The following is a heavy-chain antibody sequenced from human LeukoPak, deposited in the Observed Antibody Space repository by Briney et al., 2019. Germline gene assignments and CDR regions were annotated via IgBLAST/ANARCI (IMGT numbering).Heavy chain of an antibody. V-gene: IGHV4-59*01. CDR1: GGSISSYY. D-gene: IGHD6-6*01. Sequence: PSETLSLTCTVSGGSISSYYWSWIRQPPGKGLEWIGYIYYSGSTNYNPSLKSRVTISVDTSKNQFSLKLSSVTAADTAVYYCARDRWGIAARRGYYFDYWGQGTLVTVSS. CDR2: IYYSGST. J-gene: IGHJ4*02. CDR3: ARDRWGIAARRGYYFDY.